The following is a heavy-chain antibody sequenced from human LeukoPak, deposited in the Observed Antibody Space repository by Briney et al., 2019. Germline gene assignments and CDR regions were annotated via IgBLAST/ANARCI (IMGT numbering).Heavy chain of an antibody. J-gene: IGHJ3*02. CDR2: IIPIFGTA. CDR1: GGTFSSYA. Sequence: SVKVSCKASGGTFSSYAISWVRQAPGQGLEWMGGIIPIFGTANYAQKFQGRVTITADESTSTAYMELSSLRSEDTAVYYCARDLSEMVGSITRCSSTSCYTTGGAFDIWGQGTMVTVSS. V-gene: IGHV1-69*13. D-gene: IGHD2-2*02. CDR3: ARDLSEMVGSITRCSSTSCYTTGGAFDI.